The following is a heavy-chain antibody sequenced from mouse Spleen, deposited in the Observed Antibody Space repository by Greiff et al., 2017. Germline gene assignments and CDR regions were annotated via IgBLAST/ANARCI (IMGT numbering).Heavy chain of an antibody. CDR3: ARSERYDGSQFAY. J-gene: IGHJ3*01. CDR2: INPSSGYT. Sequence: QVQLKQSGAELAKPGASVKLSCKASGYTFTSYWMHWVKQRPGQGLEWIGYINPSSGYTKYNQKFKDKATLTADKSSSTAYMQLSSLTYEDSAVYYCARSERYDGSQFAYWGQGTLVTVSA. V-gene: IGHV1-7*01. CDR1: GYTFTSYW. D-gene: IGHD2-14*01.